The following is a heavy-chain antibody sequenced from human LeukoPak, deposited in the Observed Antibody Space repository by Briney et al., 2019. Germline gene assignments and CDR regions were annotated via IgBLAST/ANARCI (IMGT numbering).Heavy chain of an antibody. V-gene: IGHV1-18*04. Sequence: ASVKVSCKASGYTFTGYYMHWVRQAPGQGLEWMGWISAYNGNTNYAQKLQGRVTMTTDTSTSTAYMELRSLRSDDTAVYYCARGVGGYDYVWGSYRQKLDYWGQGTLVTVSS. J-gene: IGHJ4*02. D-gene: IGHD3-16*02. CDR1: GYTFTGYY. CDR2: ISAYNGNT. CDR3: ARGVGGYDYVWGSYRQKLDY.